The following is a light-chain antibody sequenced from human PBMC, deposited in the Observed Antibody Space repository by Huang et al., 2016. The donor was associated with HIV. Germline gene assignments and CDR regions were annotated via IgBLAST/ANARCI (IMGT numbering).Light chain of an antibody. CDR2: AAS. J-gene: IGKJ2*01. Sequence: EIVMTQSPATLAVSPGERATLSCRASQNVGSNLAWYQQQPGQAPRLIIFAASTRATSVPARFSGSGSVTEFTLTISILQSEDFALYFCQQYNNWPTMYPFGQGTKVEIK. V-gene: IGKV3-15*01. CDR3: QQYNNWPTMYP. CDR1: QNVGSN.